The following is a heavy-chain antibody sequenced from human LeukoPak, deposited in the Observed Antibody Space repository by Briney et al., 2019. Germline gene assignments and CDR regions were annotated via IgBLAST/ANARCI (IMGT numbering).Heavy chain of an antibody. CDR3: AKDSGSYFGGVFDY. V-gene: IGHV3-9*01. Sequence: GGSLRLSCAASGFTFDDYAMHWVRQAPGKGLEWVSGISWNSGSIGYADSVKGRFTISRDNAKNSLYLQMNSLRAEDTALYYCAKDSGSYFGGVFDYWGQGTLVTVSS. J-gene: IGHJ4*02. CDR2: ISWNSGSI. D-gene: IGHD1-26*01. CDR1: GFTFDDYA.